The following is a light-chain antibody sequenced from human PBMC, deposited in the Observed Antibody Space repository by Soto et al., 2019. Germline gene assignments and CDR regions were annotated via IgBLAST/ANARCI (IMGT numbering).Light chain of an antibody. CDR2: GAS. CDR1: QSVSSSY. V-gene: IGKV3-20*01. Sequence: EIVLTQSPGTLSLSPGERATLSCRASQSVSSSYLAWYQQKPGQAPRLLIYGASSRATGIPDRFSGSGSGKDFALTISRLEPEDVAVYYCQQYGSSPPSFTFGPGTKVDIK. CDR3: QQYGSSPPSFT. J-gene: IGKJ3*01.